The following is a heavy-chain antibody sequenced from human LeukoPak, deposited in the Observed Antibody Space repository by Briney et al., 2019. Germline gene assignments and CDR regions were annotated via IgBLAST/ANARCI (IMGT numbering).Heavy chain of an antibody. CDR3: ARQDGSAWYYFDY. D-gene: IGHD6-19*01. CDR1: GYSFTTYW. J-gene: IGHJ4*02. Sequence: GESLKISCKGSGYSFTTYWIGWVRQMPGKGLEWMGIIYPGDSGTRYSPSFQGQVTISADKSISTAYLQWGSLKASDTAMYYCARQDGSAWYYFDYWGQGTLVTVSS. V-gene: IGHV5-51*01. CDR2: IYPGDSGT.